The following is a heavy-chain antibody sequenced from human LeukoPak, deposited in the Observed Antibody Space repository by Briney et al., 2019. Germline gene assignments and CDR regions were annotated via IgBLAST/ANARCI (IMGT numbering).Heavy chain of an antibody. CDR1: GGSMGSGGDY. J-gene: IGHJ6*02. CDR2: MYSTTGST. V-gene: IGHV4-39*07. D-gene: IGHD2-2*01. CDR3: ARVGCSSTSCPVFPSYYYGMDV. Sequence: SETLSLTCSVSGGSMGSGGDYWGWIRQSPGKGLDWVGSMYSTTGSTYYNPSLKSRVTISVDTSKNQFSLKLSSVTAADTAVYYCARVGCSSTSCPVFPSYYYGMDVWGQGTTVTVSS.